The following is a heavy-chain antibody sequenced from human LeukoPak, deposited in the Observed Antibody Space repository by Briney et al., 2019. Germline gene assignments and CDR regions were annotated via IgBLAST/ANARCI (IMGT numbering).Heavy chain of an antibody. J-gene: IGHJ3*02. CDR3: ARDDEDSSVSHLSSAFDI. V-gene: IGHV3-11*01. Sequence: GGSLRLSCAASGFTFSNYYMSWLRQAPGKGLEWVSYISSSGSTIYYADSVKGRFTISSDNAKNSLYLQINILRAEDRAVYYCARDDEDSSVSHLSSAFDIWGQGTMVTVSS. CDR2: ISSSGSTI. CDR1: GFTFSNYY. D-gene: IGHD3-22*01.